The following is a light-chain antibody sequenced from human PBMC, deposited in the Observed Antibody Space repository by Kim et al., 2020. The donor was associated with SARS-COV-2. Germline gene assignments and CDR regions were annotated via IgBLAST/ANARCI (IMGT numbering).Light chain of an antibody. J-gene: IGLJ3*02. Sequence: PGQTARITCSGNALSKQFAYWYLQKPGQAPVLVILKDTERPSGIPERFSGSSSGTTVTLTIGGVQAEDEADYYCQSADSSGTIRVFGAGTKLTVL. CDR3: QSADSSGTIRV. CDR1: ALSKQF. V-gene: IGLV3-25*03. CDR2: KDT.